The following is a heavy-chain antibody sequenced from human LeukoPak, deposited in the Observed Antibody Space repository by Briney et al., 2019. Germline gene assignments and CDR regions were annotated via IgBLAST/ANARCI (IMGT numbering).Heavy chain of an antibody. D-gene: IGHD1-1*01. Sequence: GGSLRLSCAASGFTFSSYWMSWVRRAPGKGLEWVANIKQDGSEKYYVDSVKGRFTISRDNAKNSLYLQMNSLRAEDTAVYYCARDWTTYALGHDYWGQGTLVTVSS. CDR3: ARDWTTYALGHDY. J-gene: IGHJ4*02. CDR2: IKQDGSEK. V-gene: IGHV3-7*01. CDR1: GFTFSSYW.